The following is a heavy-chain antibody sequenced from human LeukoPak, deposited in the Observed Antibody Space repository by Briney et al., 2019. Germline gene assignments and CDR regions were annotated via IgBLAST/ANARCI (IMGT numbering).Heavy chain of an antibody. CDR1: GGTFISYA. V-gene: IGHV1-69*01. CDR3: ARHGTGEYYYYGMDV. D-gene: IGHD3/OR15-3a*01. J-gene: IGHJ6*02. Sequence: GSSVKVSCKASGGTFISYAISWVRQAPGQGLEWMGGIIPIFGTANYAQKFQGRVTITADESTSTAYMELSSLRSEDTAVYYCARHGTGEYYYYGMDVWGQGTTVTVSS. CDR2: IIPIFGTA.